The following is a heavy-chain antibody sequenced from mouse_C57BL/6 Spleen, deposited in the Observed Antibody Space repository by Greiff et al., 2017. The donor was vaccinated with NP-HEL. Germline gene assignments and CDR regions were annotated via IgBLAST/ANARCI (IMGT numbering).Heavy chain of an antibody. CDR1: GFTFSSYG. J-gene: IGHJ4*01. CDR2: ISSGGSYT. V-gene: IGHV5-6*01. CDR3: ARHEDYYGSSLYYAMDY. Sequence: DVQLQESGGDLVKPGGSLKLSCAASGFTFSSYGMSWVRQTPDKRLEWVATISSGGSYTYYPDSVKGRFTISRDNAKNTLYLQMSSLKSEDTAMYYCARHEDYYGSSLYYAMDYWGQGTSVTVSS. D-gene: IGHD1-1*01.